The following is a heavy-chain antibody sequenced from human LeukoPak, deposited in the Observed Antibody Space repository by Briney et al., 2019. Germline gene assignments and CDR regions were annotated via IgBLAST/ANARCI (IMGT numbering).Heavy chain of an antibody. CDR3: ATDRKLLSSSGWSGDFDY. D-gene: IGHD6-19*01. V-gene: IGHV1-24*01. CDR1: GYTLTELS. CDR2: FDPEDGET. J-gene: IGHJ4*02. Sequence: VKVSCKVSGYTLTELSMHWVRQAPGKGLEWMGGFDPEDGETIYAQKFQGRVTMTEDTSTDTAYMELSSLRSEDTAVYYCATDRKLLSSSGWSGDFDYWGQGTLVTVSS.